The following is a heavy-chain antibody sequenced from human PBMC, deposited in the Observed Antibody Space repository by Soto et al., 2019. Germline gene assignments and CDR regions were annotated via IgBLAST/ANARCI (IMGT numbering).Heavy chain of an antibody. CDR1: GGSLTDYW. CDR3: ARDFGAGAHFDH. V-gene: IGHV4-34*01. J-gene: IGHJ4*02. CDR2: INHIGES. Sequence: QVHLQQWGTGLLKPSETLSLTCAVYGGSLTDYWWTWIRQTPGKGLEWIGEINHIGESNHNPSLKSRVTRSLDTSQNQFSLKLTSATVADPAVYYCARDFGAGAHFDHWGQGSLVTVSS. D-gene: IGHD3-10*01.